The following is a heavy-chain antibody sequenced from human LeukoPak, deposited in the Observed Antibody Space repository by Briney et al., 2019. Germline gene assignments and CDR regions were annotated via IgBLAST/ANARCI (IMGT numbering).Heavy chain of an antibody. CDR3: AREWIQ. J-gene: IGHJ4*02. CDR2: FDPEDGET. Sequence: GASVKVPCKVSGYTLTELSMHWVRQAPGKGLEWMGGFDPEDGETIYAQKFQGRVTMTRDTSTSTVYMELSSLRSEDTAVYYCAREWIQWGQGTLVTVSS. CDR1: GYTLTELS. D-gene: IGHD5-18*01. V-gene: IGHV1-24*01.